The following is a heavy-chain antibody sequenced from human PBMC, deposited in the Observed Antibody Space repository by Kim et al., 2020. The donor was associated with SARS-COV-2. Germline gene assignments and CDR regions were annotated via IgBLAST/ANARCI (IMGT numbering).Heavy chain of an antibody. CDR3: ARGTFYCNIPNCYVNCDF. CDR2: ISYDGSNK. J-gene: IGHJ4*01. CDR1: GFTFKNYA. Sequence: GGSLRLSCAASGFTFKNYAMHWVRQAPGKGLEWVAVISYDGSNKYYADSVKGRFTISRDNSENTVYLQMNSLRPADTADYYCARGTFYCNIPNCYVNCDFWGHGTLVTVSS. V-gene: IGHV3-30-3*01. D-gene: IGHD2-21*01.